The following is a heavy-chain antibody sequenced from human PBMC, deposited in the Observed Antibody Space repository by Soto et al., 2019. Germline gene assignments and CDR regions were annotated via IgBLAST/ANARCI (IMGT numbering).Heavy chain of an antibody. CDR2: MNPTSGNT. CDR3: AVLHYSSSSVDY. Sequence: QVQLVQSGAEVKKPGASVKVSCKASGYTFTSYDINWVRQATGQGLEWMGWMNPTSGNTGYAQKFQGTVTMTRNTSISTSYMELSSLRSEDTAVYYCAVLHYSSSSVDYWGQGTLVTVSS. D-gene: IGHD6-6*01. V-gene: IGHV1-8*01. J-gene: IGHJ4*02. CDR1: GYTFTSYD.